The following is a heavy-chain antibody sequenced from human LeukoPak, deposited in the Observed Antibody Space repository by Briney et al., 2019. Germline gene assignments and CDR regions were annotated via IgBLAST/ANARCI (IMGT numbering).Heavy chain of an antibody. V-gene: IGHV3-53*01. CDR2: SYSSGSI. Sequence: GGSLRLSCAASGLTVSNNYMTWVRQAPGKGLEWVSVSYSSGSIFSADSVKGRFTISRDNAKKSVYLQMNNLRAGDTAVYYCARLVDSLDYAMDIWGQGTTVIVSS. D-gene: IGHD2-15*01. CDR1: GLTVSNNY. CDR3: ARLVDSLDYAMDI. J-gene: IGHJ6*02.